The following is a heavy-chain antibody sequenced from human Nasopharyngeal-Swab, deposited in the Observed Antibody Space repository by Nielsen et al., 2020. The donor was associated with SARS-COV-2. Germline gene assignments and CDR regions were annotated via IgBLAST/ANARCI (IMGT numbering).Heavy chain of an antibody. V-gene: IGHV4-59*11. CDR1: GGSISSHY. CDR2: IYYSGST. CDR3: ARASHVVRFLEPYFDY. Sequence: SETLSLTCTVSGGSISSHYWSWIRQPPGKGLEWIGYIYYSGSTNYNPSLKSRVTISVDTSKNQFSLKLSSVTAADTAVYYCARASHVVRFLEPYFDYWGQGTLVTVSS. J-gene: IGHJ4*02. D-gene: IGHD3-3*01.